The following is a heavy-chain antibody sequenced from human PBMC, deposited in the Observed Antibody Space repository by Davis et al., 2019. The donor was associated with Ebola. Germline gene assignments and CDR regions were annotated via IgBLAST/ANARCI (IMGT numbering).Heavy chain of an antibody. CDR3: ASLRRTITGMDDGFDL. D-gene: IGHD1-20*01. J-gene: IGHJ3*01. CDR2: IYTGDSDT. CDR1: GFTFSNYW. Sequence: GESLKISCKASGFTFSNYWISWVRQLPGKGLEWMGIIYTGDSDTRYSPSFRGQVTISADKSTRTAYLQWGRLKASDTAMYYCASLRRTITGMDDGFDLWGQGTMVTVSS. V-gene: IGHV5-51*01.